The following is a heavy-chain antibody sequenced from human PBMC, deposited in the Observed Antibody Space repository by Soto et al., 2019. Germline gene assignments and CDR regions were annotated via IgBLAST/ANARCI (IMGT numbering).Heavy chain of an antibody. CDR3: ARLADYDILTGTFDY. Sequence: PSETLSLTCTVSGGSISSGYYYWSWIRQPPGKGLEWIGYIYYSGSTNYNPSLKSRVTISVDTSKNQFSLKLSSVTAADTAVYYCARLADYDILTGTFDYWGQGTLVTVSS. V-gene: IGHV4-61*01. J-gene: IGHJ4*02. CDR1: GGSISSGYYY. CDR2: IYYSGST. D-gene: IGHD3-9*01.